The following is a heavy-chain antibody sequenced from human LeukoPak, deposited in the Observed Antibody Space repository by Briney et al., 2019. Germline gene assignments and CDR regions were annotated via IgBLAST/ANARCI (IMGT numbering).Heavy chain of an antibody. Sequence: ASVKVSCXASGYTFTTYDINWVRQAPGQGLEWMGWISPYNGNTIYAQKLQGRVTMTTDTSTSTAYMELRSLRSDDTAVYYCARYCNGGSCYAYDAFDMWGQGTMVTVSS. J-gene: IGHJ3*02. CDR1: GYTFTTYD. D-gene: IGHD2-15*01. CDR3: ARYCNGGSCYAYDAFDM. CDR2: ISPYNGNT. V-gene: IGHV1-18*04.